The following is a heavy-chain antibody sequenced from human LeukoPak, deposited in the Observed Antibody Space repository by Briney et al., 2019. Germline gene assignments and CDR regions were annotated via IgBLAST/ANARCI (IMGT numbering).Heavy chain of an antibody. J-gene: IGHJ6*02. V-gene: IGHV3-74*01. CDR1: GFTFSSYW. CDR3: ARDDGDLYYYGMDV. CDR2: INSDGSST. D-gene: IGHD4-17*01. Sequence: GGSLTLSCPASGFTFSSYWMHWVRQAPGKGLVWVSRINSDGSSTSYADSVKGRFTISRDNAKNTLYLQMNSLRAEDTAVYYCARDDGDLYYYGMDVWGQGTTVTVSS.